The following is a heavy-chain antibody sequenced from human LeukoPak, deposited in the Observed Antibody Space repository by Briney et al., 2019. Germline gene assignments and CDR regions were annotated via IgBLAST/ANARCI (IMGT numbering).Heavy chain of an antibody. CDR2: IYYSGST. Sequence: SQTLSLTRTVSGGSISSGGYYWSWIRQHPGKGLEWIGYIYYSGSTYYNPSLKSRVTISVDTSKNQFSLKLSSVTAADTAVYYCAGSPIGYGMDVWGQGTTVTVSS. CDR1: GGSISSGGYY. V-gene: IGHV4-31*03. CDR3: AGSPIGYGMDV. J-gene: IGHJ6*02.